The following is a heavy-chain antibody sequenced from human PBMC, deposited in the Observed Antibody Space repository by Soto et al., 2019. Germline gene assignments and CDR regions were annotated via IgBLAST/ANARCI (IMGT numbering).Heavy chain of an antibody. D-gene: IGHD3-3*01. CDR2: INPNSGGA. Sequence: GASVKVSCKASGYAFTGYYMHWVRQAPGQGLEWMGWINPNSGGANYAQKFQGRVTMTRDTSISTAYMELSRLRSDDTAVYYCARVNTIFGEVIPYYYGMDVWGQGTTVTVSS. J-gene: IGHJ6*02. CDR1: GYAFTGYY. CDR3: ARVNTIFGEVIPYYYGMDV. V-gene: IGHV1-2*02.